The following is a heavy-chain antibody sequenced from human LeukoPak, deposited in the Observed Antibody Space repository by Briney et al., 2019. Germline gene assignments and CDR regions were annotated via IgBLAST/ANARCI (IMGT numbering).Heavy chain of an antibody. CDR1: GFTFSSYS. Sequence: GGSLRLSCAASGFTFSSYSINWVRQAPGKGLEWVSYISSGSSTIYYADSVKGRFTISRDNAKNSLYLQMNSLGDEDTAVYYCARASPNTRSFDYWGQGTLVTVSS. D-gene: IGHD2-15*01. J-gene: IGHJ4*02. CDR2: ISSGSSTI. CDR3: ARASPNTRSFDY. V-gene: IGHV3-48*02.